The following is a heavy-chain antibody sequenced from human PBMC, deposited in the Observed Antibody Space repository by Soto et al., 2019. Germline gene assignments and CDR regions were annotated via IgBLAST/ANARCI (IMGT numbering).Heavy chain of an antibody. V-gene: IGHV4-59*01. D-gene: IGHD6-19*01. CDR3: ARDSPGHSSGWYSVNDYDYGMDV. J-gene: IGHJ6*02. CDR1: GDSIRSYY. Sequence: SETLSLTCTVSGDSIRSYYWSWIRQPPGKGLEWIGFIYYSGSSNYNPSLKSRVTISVDTSKNQFSLKLSSVTAADTAVYYCARDSPGHSSGWYSVNDYDYGMDVWGQGTTVTVSS. CDR2: IYYSGSS.